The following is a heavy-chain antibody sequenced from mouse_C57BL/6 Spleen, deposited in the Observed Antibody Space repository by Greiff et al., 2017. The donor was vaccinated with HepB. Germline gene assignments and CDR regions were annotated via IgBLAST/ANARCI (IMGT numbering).Heavy chain of an antibody. CDR2: IDPEDGET. CDR3: AKNSNWGYAMDY. CDR1: GFNIKDYY. J-gene: IGHJ4*01. D-gene: IGHD2-5*01. Sequence: EVKLMESGAELVKPGASVKLSCTASGFNIKDYYMHWVKQRTEQGLEWIGRIDPEDGETKYAPKFQGKATITADTSSNTAYLQLSSLTSEDTAVYYCAKNSNWGYAMDYWGQGTSVTVSS. V-gene: IGHV14-2*01.